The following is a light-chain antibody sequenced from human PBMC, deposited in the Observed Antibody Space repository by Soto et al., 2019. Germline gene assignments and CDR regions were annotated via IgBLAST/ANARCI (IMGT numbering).Light chain of an antibody. CDR2: AAS. V-gene: IGKV1-39*01. J-gene: IGKJ1*01. Sequence: DVQLTHSPSFLSASVGDRVTITCRASQSISSYLNWYQQKPGKAPKLLIYAASSLQSGVPSRFSGSGSGTDFTLTISSLQPEDFATYYCQQSYSTPRTFGQGTKVDIK. CDR1: QSISSY. CDR3: QQSYSTPRT.